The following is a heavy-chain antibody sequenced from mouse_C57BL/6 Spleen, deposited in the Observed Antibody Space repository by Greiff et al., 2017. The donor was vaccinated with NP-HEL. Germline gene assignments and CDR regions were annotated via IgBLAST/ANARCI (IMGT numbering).Heavy chain of an antibody. Sequence: QVHVKQSGAELVKPGASVKISCKASGYAFSSYWMNWVKQRPGKGLEWIGQIYPGDGDTNYNGKFKGKATLTADKSSSTAYMQLSSLTSEDSAVYFCARDYDYDVDYWGQGTTLTVSS. CDR3: ARDYDYDVDY. D-gene: IGHD2-4*01. CDR1: GYAFSSYW. V-gene: IGHV1-80*01. CDR2: IYPGDGDT. J-gene: IGHJ2*01.